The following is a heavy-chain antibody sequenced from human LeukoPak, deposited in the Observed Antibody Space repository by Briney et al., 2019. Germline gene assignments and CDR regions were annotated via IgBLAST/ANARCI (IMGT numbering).Heavy chain of an antibody. CDR2: FDPEDGET. V-gene: IGHV1-24*01. J-gene: IGHJ4*02. CDR1: GYTLTELS. CDR3: ARDGEMTTDY. Sequence: ASVKVSCKVSGYTLTELSMHWVRQAPGKGLEWMGGFDPEDGETIYAQKFQGRVTITADESTSTAYMELSSLRSEDTAVYYCARDGEMTTDYWGQGTLVTVSS. D-gene: IGHD5-24*01.